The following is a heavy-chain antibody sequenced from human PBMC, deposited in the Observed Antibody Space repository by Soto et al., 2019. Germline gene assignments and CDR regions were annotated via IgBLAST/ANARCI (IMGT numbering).Heavy chain of an antibody. CDR1: GFTFSTYA. CDR2: ITGSGGST. J-gene: IGHJ4*02. V-gene: IGHV3-23*01. Sequence: AGSLRLSCAASGFTFSTYAMIWVRQAPGKGLEWVSVITGSGGSTYYADSVKGRFTISRDTSKNTLFLQMNSLRAEDTAVYYCAKDRYGDYGGIDYWGQGTMVTVSS. CDR3: AKDRYGDYGGIDY. D-gene: IGHD4-17*01.